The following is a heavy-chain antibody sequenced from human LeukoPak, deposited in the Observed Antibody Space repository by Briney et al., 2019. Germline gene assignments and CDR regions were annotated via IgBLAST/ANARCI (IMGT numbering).Heavy chain of an antibody. D-gene: IGHD6-19*01. V-gene: IGHV4-34*01. J-gene: IGHJ4*02. CDR3: ARGPQQQWPVMRY. CDR1: GGSFSGYH. CDR2: INDSGSP. Sequence: SETLSLTCAFSGGSFSGYHWTWIRQPPGKGLDWIGEINDSGSPNYNPSLKNRVTISMDTSKNQFSVQLTSVTAADTGIYYCARGPQQQWPVMRYWGQGSLVTVSS.